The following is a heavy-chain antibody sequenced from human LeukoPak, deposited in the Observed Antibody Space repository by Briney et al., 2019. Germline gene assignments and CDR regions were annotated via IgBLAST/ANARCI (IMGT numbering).Heavy chain of an antibody. J-gene: IGHJ3*02. CDR3: ARVENAFDI. Sequence: SGGSLRLSCAASGLTFSNYDMNWVRQAPGKGLEWVSGINWNGGSTGYADSVKGRFTISRDNAKNSLYLQMNSLRAEDTALYYCARVENAFDIWGQGTMVTVSS. V-gene: IGHV3-20*04. CDR1: GLTFSNYD. CDR2: INWNGGST.